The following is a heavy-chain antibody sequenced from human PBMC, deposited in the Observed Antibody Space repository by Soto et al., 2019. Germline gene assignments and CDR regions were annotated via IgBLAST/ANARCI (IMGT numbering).Heavy chain of an antibody. J-gene: IGHJ4*02. D-gene: IGHD5-12*01. V-gene: IGHV3-9*01. CDR3: ARGGYSGYDLRGRGSFDY. CDR1: GFTFDDYA. CDR2: ISGSSGSI. Sequence: DVQLVESGGGLVQPGRSLRLSCAASGFTFDDYAMHWVRQAPGKGLEWVSGISGSSGSIGYADSVKGRFTISRDNAKNSRYLQRNSLGAAESALYYCARGGYSGYDLRGRGSFDYWGRGTLVAVSS.